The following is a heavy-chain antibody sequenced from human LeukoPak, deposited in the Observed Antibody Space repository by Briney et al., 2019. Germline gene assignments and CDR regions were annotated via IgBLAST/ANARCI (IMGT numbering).Heavy chain of an antibody. J-gene: IGHJ6*02. CDR2: ISYDGSNK. Sequence: GRSLRLSCAASGFTFSSYAMHWVRQAPGKGLEWVAVISYDGSNKYYADSVKGRFTISRDNAKNSLYLQMNSLRAEDTAVYYCAREYYYYGSGSYYSLYGMDVWGQGTTVTVSS. CDR3: AREYYYYGSGSYYSLYGMDV. CDR1: GFTFSSYA. D-gene: IGHD3-10*01. V-gene: IGHV3-30-3*01.